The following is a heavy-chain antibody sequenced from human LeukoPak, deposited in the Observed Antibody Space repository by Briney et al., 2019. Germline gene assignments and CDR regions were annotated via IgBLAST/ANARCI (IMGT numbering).Heavy chain of an antibody. J-gene: IGHJ6*02. CDR2: IKSKTDGGTT. V-gene: IGHV3-15*01. CDR1: GFTFSNAW. Sequence: PGGSLRLSCAASGFTFSNAWMSWVRQAPGKGLEWVGRIKSKTDGGTTDYAAPVKGRFTISRDDSKSIAYLQMNSLKTEDTAVYYCTRDVIQTSTVTHVRFYYYYGMDVWGQGTTVTVSS. D-gene: IGHD4-17*01. CDR3: TRDVIQTSTVTHVRFYYYYGMDV.